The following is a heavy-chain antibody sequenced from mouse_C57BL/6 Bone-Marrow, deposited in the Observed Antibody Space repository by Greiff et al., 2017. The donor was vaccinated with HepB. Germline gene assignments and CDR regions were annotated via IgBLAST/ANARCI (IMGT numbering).Heavy chain of an antibody. CDR3: AKLDYGNPYAMDY. D-gene: IGHD2-1*01. CDR2: IWGGGST. J-gene: IGHJ4*01. V-gene: IGHV2-9*01. Sequence: VQLQQSGPGLVAPSQSLSITCTVSGFSLTSYGVDWVRQPPGKGLAWLGVIWGGGSTNYNSALMSRLSISKDNSKSQVFLKMNSLQTDDTAMYYCAKLDYGNPYAMDYWGQGTSVTVSS. CDR1: GFSLTSYG.